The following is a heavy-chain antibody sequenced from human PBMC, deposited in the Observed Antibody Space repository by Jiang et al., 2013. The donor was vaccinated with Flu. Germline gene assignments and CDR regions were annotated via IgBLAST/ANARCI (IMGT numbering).Heavy chain of an antibody. CDR3: ARGPQRYSPDY. CDR2: LLHGST. CDR1: VAPSVVTT. D-gene: IGHD5-18*01. J-gene: IGHJ4*02. Sequence: TLSLTCTVSVAPSVVTTGAGSGSSQEGTGVDWVYLLHGSTNYNPSLKSRVTISVDTSKNQFSLKLNSVTAADTAVYYCARGPQRYSPDYWGQGTLVTVSS. V-gene: IGHV4-59*01.